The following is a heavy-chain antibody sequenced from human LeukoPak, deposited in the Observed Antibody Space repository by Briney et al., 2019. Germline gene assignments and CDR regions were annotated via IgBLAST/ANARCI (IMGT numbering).Heavy chain of an antibody. CDR1: GFTFSSYW. J-gene: IGHJ6*03. CDR3: ARDHWFGELTYYYYYYMDV. CDR2: IKQDRSEK. Sequence: GGSLRLSCAASGFTFSSYWMSWVRQAPGKGLEWVANIKQDRSEKYYVDSVKGRFTISRDNAKNSLYLQMNSLRAEDTAVYYCARDHWFGELTYYYYYYMDVWGKGTTVTVSS. D-gene: IGHD3-10*01. V-gene: IGHV3-7*01.